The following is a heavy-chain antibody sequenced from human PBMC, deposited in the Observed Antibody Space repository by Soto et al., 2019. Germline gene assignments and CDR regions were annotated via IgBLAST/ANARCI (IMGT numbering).Heavy chain of an antibody. Sequence: ASVKVSCKASGYTFTSYGISWVRQAPGQGLEWMGWISAYNGNTNYAQKLQGRVTMTRDTSASTAYMELSSLRSEDTAVYYCARVRYYDFWSGYPGYYGMDVWGQGTTVTVS. D-gene: IGHD3-3*01. CDR2: ISAYNGNT. CDR3: ARVRYYDFWSGYPGYYGMDV. CDR1: GYTFTSYG. J-gene: IGHJ6*02. V-gene: IGHV1-18*01.